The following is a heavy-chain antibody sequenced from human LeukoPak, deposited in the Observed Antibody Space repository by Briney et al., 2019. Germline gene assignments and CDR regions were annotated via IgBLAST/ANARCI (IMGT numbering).Heavy chain of an antibody. D-gene: IGHD3-22*01. CDR2: ISSSSSYI. CDR3: ARQFSVVPAAPKTYYYHSSGYHIDY. J-gene: IGHJ4*02. CDR1: GFTSSSYS. V-gene: IGHV3-21*01. Sequence: GGSLRLSCAASGFTSSSYSMNWVRQAPGKGQEWVSSISSSSSYIYYADSVKGRFTISRDSAKNSLYLQMNSPRAEDTAVYYCARQFSVVPAAPKTYYYHSSGYHIDYRGQGTLVTVSS.